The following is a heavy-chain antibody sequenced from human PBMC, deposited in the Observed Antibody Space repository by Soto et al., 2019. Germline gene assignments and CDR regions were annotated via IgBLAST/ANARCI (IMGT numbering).Heavy chain of an antibody. CDR3: ARVGLYSNYGLGYYYYYMDV. Sequence: QVQLVQSGAEVKKPGASVKVSCKASGYTFTSYGISWVRQAPGQGLEWMGWISAYNGNTNYAQKLQGRVTMTTDTSTSKAYMELRSLRSDDTAVYYCARVGLYSNYGLGYYYYYMDVWGKGTTVTVSS. D-gene: IGHD4-4*01. V-gene: IGHV1-18*01. CDR1: GYTFTSYG. J-gene: IGHJ6*03. CDR2: ISAYNGNT.